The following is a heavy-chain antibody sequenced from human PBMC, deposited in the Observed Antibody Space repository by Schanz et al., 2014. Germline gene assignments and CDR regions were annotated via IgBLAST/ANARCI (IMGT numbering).Heavy chain of an antibody. Sequence: EVQLLESGGGLVKPGGFLRLSCAASGFTFSDAWMSWVRQAPGKGLEWVSYVSRSTPDIYYADSVKGRFTISRDNSRDTVYLQMNSLRAEDTAVYYCAKQHIVRGVIYLNWFDSWGQGTLVTVSS. J-gene: IGHJ5*01. CDR1: GFTFSDAW. CDR2: VSRSTPDI. CDR3: AKQHIVRGVIYLNWFDS. D-gene: IGHD3-10*01. V-gene: IGHV3-48*01.